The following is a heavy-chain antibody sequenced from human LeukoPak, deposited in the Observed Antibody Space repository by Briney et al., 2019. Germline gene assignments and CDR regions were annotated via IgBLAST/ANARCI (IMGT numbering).Heavy chain of an antibody. Sequence: GGSLRLPCAASGFTFSSYSMNWVRQAPGKGLEWVSSISSSSSYIYYADSVKGRFTISRDNAKNSLYLQMNSLRAEDTAVYYCARGVGSSWSFDYWGQGTLVTVSS. D-gene: IGHD6-13*01. V-gene: IGHV3-21*01. CDR2: ISSSSSYI. CDR1: GFTFSSYS. J-gene: IGHJ4*02. CDR3: ARGVGSSWSFDY.